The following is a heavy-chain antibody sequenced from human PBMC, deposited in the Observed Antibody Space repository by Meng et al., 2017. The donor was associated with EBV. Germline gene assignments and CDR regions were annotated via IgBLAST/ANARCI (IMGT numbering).Heavy chain of an antibody. V-gene: IGHV4-61*01. Sequence: QVQLQESGPGLVKPSXXXXXXCXVSGGSVNNESYYWGWIRQPPGKGLDYIGYIYYTGSTNYNSSLKSRVTVSLDKSKNQFSLKLTSLTAADTAIYYCARGDYTNYPRWFDPWGQGTLVTVSS. J-gene: IGHJ5*02. CDR3: ARGDYTNYPRWFDP. D-gene: IGHD4-11*01. CDR1: GGSVNNESYY. CDR2: IYYTGST.